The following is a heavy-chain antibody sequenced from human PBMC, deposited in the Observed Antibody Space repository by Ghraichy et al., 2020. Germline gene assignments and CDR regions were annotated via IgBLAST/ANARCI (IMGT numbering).Heavy chain of an antibody. CDR1: GFTFSSYW. Sequence: LSLTCAASGFTFSSYWMSCVRQAPGKGLEWVANIEQDGSEINYLDSVKGRFTISRDNAKNALYLQMHSLRVEDTAVYYCVGSGGWLLHYWGQGTLATVSS. D-gene: IGHD2-15*01. CDR3: VGSGGWLLHY. CDR2: IEQDGSEI. J-gene: IGHJ4*02. V-gene: IGHV3-7*03.